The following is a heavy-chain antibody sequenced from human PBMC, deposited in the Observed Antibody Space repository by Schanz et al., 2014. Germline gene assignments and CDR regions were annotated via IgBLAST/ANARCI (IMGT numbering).Heavy chain of an antibody. Sequence: EADLVESGGGLIQRGESLRLSCSASGFSFSSYSMNWVRQAPGKGLEWLSYIDGKSTTVYYADSVKGRFTISRDRFQNTLYLRMSSLRAEDTAVYYCARRRFDYGEVDYWGQGTLVTVAS. D-gene: IGHD4-17*01. CDR2: IDGKSTTV. V-gene: IGHV3-48*01. J-gene: IGHJ4*02. CDR3: ARRRFDYGEVDY. CDR1: GFSFSSYS.